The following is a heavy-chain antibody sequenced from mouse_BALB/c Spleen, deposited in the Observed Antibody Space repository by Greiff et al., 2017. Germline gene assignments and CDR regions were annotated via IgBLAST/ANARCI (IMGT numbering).Heavy chain of an antibody. J-gene: IGHJ4*01. D-gene: IGHD4-1*01. CDR2: ISYSGST. Sequence: EVQLQQSGPGLVKPSQSLSLTCTVTGYSITSDYAWNWIRQFPGNKLEWMGYISYSGSTSYNPSLKSRISITRDTSKNQFFLQLNSVTTEDTATYYCARRTGTYAMDYWGQGTSVTVSS. CDR1: GYSITSDYA. CDR3: ARRTGTYAMDY. V-gene: IGHV3-2*02.